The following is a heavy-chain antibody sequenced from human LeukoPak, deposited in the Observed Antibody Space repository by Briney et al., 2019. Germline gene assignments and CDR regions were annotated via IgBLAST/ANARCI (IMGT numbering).Heavy chain of an antibody. V-gene: IGHV4-34*01. CDR1: GGSFSGYY. CDR2: INHSGST. J-gene: IGHJ2*01. CDR3: ARGLPYYDILTGYYIWYFDL. Sequence: SETLSLTCAVYGGSFSGYYWSWIRQPPGKGLEWIGEINHSGSTNYNPSLKSRVTISVDTSKNQFSLKLSSVTAADTAVYYCARGLPYYDILTGYYIWYFDLWGRGTLVTVSS. D-gene: IGHD3-9*01.